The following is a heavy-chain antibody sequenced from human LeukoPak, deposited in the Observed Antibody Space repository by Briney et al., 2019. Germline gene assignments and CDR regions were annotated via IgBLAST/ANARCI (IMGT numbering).Heavy chain of an antibody. Sequence: GASVKVSCKASGYTFTGYYMHWVRQAPGQGLEWMGIINPSGGSTSYAQKFQGRVTMTRDMSTSTVYMELSSLRSEDTAVYYCAREYSSGLGYWGQGTLVTVSS. CDR2: INPSGGST. CDR3: AREYSSGLGY. CDR1: GYTFTGYY. J-gene: IGHJ4*02. V-gene: IGHV1-46*01. D-gene: IGHD6-19*01.